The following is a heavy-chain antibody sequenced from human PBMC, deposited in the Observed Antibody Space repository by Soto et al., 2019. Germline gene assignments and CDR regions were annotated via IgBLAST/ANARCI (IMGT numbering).Heavy chain of an antibody. CDR2: ISGSGGST. CDR1: GFTFSSYA. Sequence: PGGSLRLSCAASGFTFSSYAMSWVRQAPGKGLEWVSAISGSGGSTYYADSVKGRFTISRDNSKNTLYLQMNSLRAEDTAVYYCEKEQMESFYGDYVRDWFDPWGQGTLVTVS. D-gene: IGHD4-17*01. V-gene: IGHV3-23*01. CDR3: EKEQMESFYGDYVRDWFDP. J-gene: IGHJ5*02.